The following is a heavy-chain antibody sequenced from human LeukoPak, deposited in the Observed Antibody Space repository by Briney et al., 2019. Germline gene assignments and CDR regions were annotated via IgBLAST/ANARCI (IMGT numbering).Heavy chain of an antibody. CDR2: IIPIFGTA. CDR1: GGTFRRFA. Sequence: SVKVSCKASGGTFRRFAMSWVRQAPGQGLEWMGGIIPIFGTANYAQKFQGNVTITADEFTSTAYMELSSLRSEDTAVYYCAAHFVIAAAAAAFDIWGQGTMVTVSS. CDR3: AAHFVIAAAAAAFDI. D-gene: IGHD6-13*01. V-gene: IGHV1-69*13. J-gene: IGHJ3*02.